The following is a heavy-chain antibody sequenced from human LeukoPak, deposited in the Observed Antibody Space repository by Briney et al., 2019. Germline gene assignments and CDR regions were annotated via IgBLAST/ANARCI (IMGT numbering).Heavy chain of an antibody. J-gene: IGHJ6*02. D-gene: IGHD2-15*01. Sequence: GGSLRLSCAASGFTVSSNYMSWVRQAPGKGLEWVSVIYSGGSTYYADSVKGRFTISRDNSKNTLYLQMDSLRAEDTAVYYCARDHPYCSGGSCYSAYYYGMDVWGQGTTVTVSS. CDR3: ARDHPYCSGGSCYSAYYYGMDV. V-gene: IGHV3-53*01. CDR2: IYSGGST. CDR1: GFTVSSNY.